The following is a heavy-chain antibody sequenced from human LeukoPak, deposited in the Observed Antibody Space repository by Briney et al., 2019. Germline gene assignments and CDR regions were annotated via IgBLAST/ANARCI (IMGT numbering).Heavy chain of an antibody. J-gene: IGHJ4*02. V-gene: IGHV3-21*04. Sequence: GGSLRLSCAASGFTFSSYSMNWVRQAPGKGLEWVSSISSSSSYIYYADSVKGRFTISRDNAKNSLYLQMNSLRAEDTAVYYCARPRNPGYCSGGSCYSYYWGQGTLVTVSS. CDR2: ISSSSSYI. CDR3: ARPRNPGYCSGGSCYSYY. CDR1: GFTFSSYS. D-gene: IGHD2-15*01.